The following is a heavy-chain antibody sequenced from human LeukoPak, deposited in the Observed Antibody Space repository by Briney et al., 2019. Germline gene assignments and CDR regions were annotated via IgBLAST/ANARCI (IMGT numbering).Heavy chain of an antibody. CDR2: INPNSGGT. Sequence: ASVKVSCKASGYTFTGYYVHWVRQAPGQGLEWMGWINPNSGGTNYAQKFQGRVTMTRDTSISTAYMELSRLRSDDTAVYYCARDDFWGWYNWFDPWGQGTLVTVSS. J-gene: IGHJ5*02. CDR1: GYTFTGYY. V-gene: IGHV1-2*02. D-gene: IGHD3-3*01. CDR3: ARDDFWGWYNWFDP.